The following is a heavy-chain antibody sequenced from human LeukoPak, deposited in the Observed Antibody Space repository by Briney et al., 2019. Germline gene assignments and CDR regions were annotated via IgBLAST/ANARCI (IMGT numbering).Heavy chain of an antibody. J-gene: IGHJ4*02. CDR1: GFTFSSYG. CDR3: ARGPDCYDSRNPFDY. V-gene: IGHV3-33*01. D-gene: IGHD3-22*01. CDR2: IWYDGSNK. Sequence: PGRSLRLSCAASGFTFSSYGMHWVRQAPGKGLEWVAVIWYDGSNKYYADSVKGRFTISRDNSKNTLYLQMNSLRAEDTAVYYCARGPDCYDSRNPFDYWGQGTLVTVSS.